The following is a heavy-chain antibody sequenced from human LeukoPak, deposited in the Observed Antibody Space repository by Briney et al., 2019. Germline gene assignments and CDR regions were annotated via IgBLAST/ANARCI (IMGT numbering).Heavy chain of an antibody. D-gene: IGHD4-11*01. CDR2: IYYSGST. CDR1: GGSIGSSSYY. Sequence: SETLSLTCTVSGGSIGSSSYYWGWIRQPPGKGLEWIGSIYYSGSTYYNPSLKSRVTISVDTSKNQFSLRLSSVTAADTAVYYCARLDYSNYLGYYYYYMDVWGKGTTVTVSS. J-gene: IGHJ6*03. V-gene: IGHV4-39*01. CDR3: ARLDYSNYLGYYYYYMDV.